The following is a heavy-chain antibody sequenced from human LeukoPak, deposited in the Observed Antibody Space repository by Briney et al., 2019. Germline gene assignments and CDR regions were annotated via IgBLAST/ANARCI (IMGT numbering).Heavy chain of an antibody. J-gene: IGHJ6*02. Sequence: GASLKISCKGSGYSFTSYWIGWVHQMPGKGLEWMGIIYPGDSDTRYSPSFQGQVTISADKSISTAYLQWSSLKASDTAMYYCARLVVVAATPQSPVGMDVWGQGTTVTVSS. V-gene: IGHV5-51*07. D-gene: IGHD2-15*01. CDR1: GYSFTSYW. CDR3: ARLVVVAATPQSPVGMDV. CDR2: IYPGDSDT.